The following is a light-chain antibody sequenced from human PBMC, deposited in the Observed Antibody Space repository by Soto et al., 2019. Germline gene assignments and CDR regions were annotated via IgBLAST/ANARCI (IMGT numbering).Light chain of an antibody. CDR1: QGISSY. CDR3: QQLNSYPLT. CDR2: AAS. Sequence: IQLTQSPSSLSASVGDRVTITCRASQGISSYLAWYQQKQGKAPKLLIYAASTLQSGVPSRFSGSGSGTDLTLTISSLQPEDFETYDCQQLNSYPLTFGQGTRLEIK. V-gene: IGKV1-9*01. J-gene: IGKJ5*01.